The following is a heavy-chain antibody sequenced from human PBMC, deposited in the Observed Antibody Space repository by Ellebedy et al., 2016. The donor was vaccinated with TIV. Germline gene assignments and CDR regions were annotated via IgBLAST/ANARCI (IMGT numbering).Heavy chain of an antibody. CDR2: ISSSGSVI. V-gene: IGHV3-11*01. Sequence: PAGSLRLSCAVSGFTINDSYMSWIRQAPGKGLEWVSYISSSGSVIYYADSVKGRFTISRDNTKNSLYLQMNSLRAEDTAVFYCVRDPVGVGPAFDIWGQGTMVTVSS. CDR3: VRDPVGVGPAFDI. D-gene: IGHD4-23*01. CDR1: GFTINDSY. J-gene: IGHJ3*02.